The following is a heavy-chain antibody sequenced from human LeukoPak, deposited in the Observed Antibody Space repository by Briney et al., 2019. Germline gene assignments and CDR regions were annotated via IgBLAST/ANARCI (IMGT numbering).Heavy chain of an antibody. CDR3: ARQYTDALGSYNFDY. CDR2: VYYTGRA. J-gene: IGHJ4*02. CDR1: SGSMSSGDFR. V-gene: IGHV4-30-4*08. D-gene: IGHD3-10*01. Sequence: SQTLSLTCTLASGSMSSGDFRWTWIRQSPGKGLEWIGYVYYTGRANYNPSLSSRVTISVDTSKNQFSLKLRSVTAADTAVYYCARQYTDALGSYNFDYWGQGTLVTVSS.